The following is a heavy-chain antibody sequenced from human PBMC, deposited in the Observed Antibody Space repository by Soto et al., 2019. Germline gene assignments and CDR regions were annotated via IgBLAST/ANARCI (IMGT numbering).Heavy chain of an antibody. CDR2: INRSRST. J-gene: IGHJ4*02. Sequence: PSETLSLTCAVYGESFSDYYWSWIRQPPGKGLEWIGEINRSRSTNHNPSLKSRVTISIDTSKSQFSLKLNSVTAADTAVYYCARGWVGTGTHYFRFWGQGTLVTVSS. D-gene: IGHD3-10*01. CDR3: ARGWVGTGTHYFRF. CDR1: GESFSDYY. V-gene: IGHV4-34*01.